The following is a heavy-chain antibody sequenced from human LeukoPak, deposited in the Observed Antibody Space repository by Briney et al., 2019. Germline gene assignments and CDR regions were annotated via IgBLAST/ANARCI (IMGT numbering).Heavy chain of an antibody. V-gene: IGHV4-34*01. J-gene: IGHJ4*02. CDR1: GGSITGYY. D-gene: IGHD3-9*01. CDR2: IHYTGAT. Sequence: PSETLSLTCAVYGGSITGYYWSWIRQTPGRGLEWVGEIHYTGATGYNPSLKSRATISTDTSKNQFSLRLSSVTAADTAVYYCARGNILTGYCFDFLGQGALVTVSS. CDR3: ARGNILTGYCFDF.